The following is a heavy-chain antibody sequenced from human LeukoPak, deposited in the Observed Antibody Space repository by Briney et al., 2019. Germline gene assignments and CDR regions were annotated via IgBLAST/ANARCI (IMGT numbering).Heavy chain of an antibody. CDR3: ARAMTASADGAFDI. D-gene: IGHD5-24*01. V-gene: IGHV3-21*01. CDR1: GFTFSYYS. J-gene: IGHJ3*02. CDR2: ISSSGDFL. Sequence: GGSLRLSCATSGFTFSYYSMHWVRQAPGKGLEWVSSISSSGDFLYYADSVRGRFTISRDNAKASLYLQLNSLRAADTAFYYCARAMTASADGAFDIWGQGKMVTVSS.